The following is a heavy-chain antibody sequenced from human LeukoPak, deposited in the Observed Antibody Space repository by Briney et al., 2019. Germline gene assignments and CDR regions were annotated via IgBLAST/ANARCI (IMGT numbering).Heavy chain of an antibody. CDR2: IRFDGSYT. Sequence: GGSLRLSCAASGFTFSTYAMHWVRQAPGKGLEWVAYIRFDGSYTTYADSVKGRFTISRDNSKNMLYLQMNILRAEDTAVYFCAKTSRHSYCSGGSCYRGEGDYWGQGTLVTVSS. J-gene: IGHJ4*02. D-gene: IGHD2-15*01. V-gene: IGHV3-30*02. CDR3: AKTSRHSYCSGGSCYRGEGDY. CDR1: GFTFSTYA.